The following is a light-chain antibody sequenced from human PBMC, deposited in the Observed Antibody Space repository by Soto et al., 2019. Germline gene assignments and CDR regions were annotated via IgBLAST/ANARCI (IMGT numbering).Light chain of an antibody. V-gene: IGKV3-20*01. CDR2: GAS. CDR3: QLEET. Sequence: EIVLTQSPGTLSLSPGERATLSCRASQSVSSSYLAWYQQKPGQAPRLLIYGASSRATGIPDRFSGSGSGTDFTLTISRLEPEDSAVYYCQLEETFGQGTKVDIK. J-gene: IGKJ1*01. CDR1: QSVSSSY.